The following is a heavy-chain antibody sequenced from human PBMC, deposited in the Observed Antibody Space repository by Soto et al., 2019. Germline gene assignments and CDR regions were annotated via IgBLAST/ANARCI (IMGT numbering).Heavy chain of an antibody. J-gene: IGHJ4*02. CDR2: IYSDGST. Sequence: GGSLRLSCAASGFTVSRNYMSWVRQAPGKGLDWVSVIYSDGSTYYADSVKGRFTISRDNSKNTLYLQMNSLRAEDTAVYYCARGLFMGATAPFDYWGQGTLVTVSS. V-gene: IGHV3-53*01. D-gene: IGHD1-26*01. CDR3: ARGLFMGATAPFDY. CDR1: GFTVSRNY.